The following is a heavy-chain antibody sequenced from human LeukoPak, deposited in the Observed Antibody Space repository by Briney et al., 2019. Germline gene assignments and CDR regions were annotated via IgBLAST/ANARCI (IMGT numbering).Heavy chain of an antibody. J-gene: IGHJ5*02. D-gene: IGHD5-12*01. V-gene: IGHV4-39*02. Sequence: SETLSLTCTVSGGSISSSSYYWGWIRQPPGKGLEWIGSIYYSGSTYYNPSLKSRVTISVDTSKNQFSLKLSSVTAADTAVYYCARDVRYSGYDRTYNWFDPWGQGTLVTVSS. CDR2: IYYSGST. CDR3: ARDVRYSGYDRTYNWFDP. CDR1: GGSISSSSYY.